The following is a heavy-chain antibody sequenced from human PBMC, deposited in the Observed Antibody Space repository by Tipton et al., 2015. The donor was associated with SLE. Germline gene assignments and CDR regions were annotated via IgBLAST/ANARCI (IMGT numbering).Heavy chain of an antibody. CDR3: AKGMGDRVSPFDY. CDR2: ISWDGGST. V-gene: IGHV3-43D*03. D-gene: IGHD1-26*01. CDR1: GFTFDDYA. J-gene: IGHJ4*02. Sequence: LSLTCAASGFTFDDYAMHWVRQAPGKGLERVSLISWDGGSTYYADSVKGRFTISRDNSKNSLYLQMNSLRAEDTALYYCAKGMGDRVSPFDYWGQGTLVTVSS.